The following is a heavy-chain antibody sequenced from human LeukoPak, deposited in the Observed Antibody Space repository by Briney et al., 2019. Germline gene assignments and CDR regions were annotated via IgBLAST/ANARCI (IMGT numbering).Heavy chain of an antibody. CDR3: AKVPSTYSSGYLFDY. CDR2: ISYDGSNK. D-gene: IGHD3-22*01. J-gene: IGHJ4*02. CDR1: GFTFSSYA. V-gene: IGHV3-30*04. Sequence: PGGSLRLSCAASGFTFSSYAMHWVRQAPGKGLEWVAVISYDGSNKYYADSVKGRFTISRDNSKNTLYLQMNSLRAEDTAVYYCAKVPSTYSSGYLFDYWGQGTLVTVSS.